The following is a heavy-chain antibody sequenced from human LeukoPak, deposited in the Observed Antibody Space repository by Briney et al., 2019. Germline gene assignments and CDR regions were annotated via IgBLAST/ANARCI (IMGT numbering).Heavy chain of an antibody. D-gene: IGHD2-2*01. Sequence: SETLSLTCTVSGGSISSYYWSWIRRPAGKGLEWIGRIYTSGSTNYNPSLKSRVTMSVDTSKNQFSLKLSSVTAADTAVYYCARERWDIVVVPAAMDAFDIWGQGTMVTVSS. CDR2: IYTSGST. CDR3: ARERWDIVVVPAAMDAFDI. CDR1: GGSISSYY. J-gene: IGHJ3*02. V-gene: IGHV4-4*07.